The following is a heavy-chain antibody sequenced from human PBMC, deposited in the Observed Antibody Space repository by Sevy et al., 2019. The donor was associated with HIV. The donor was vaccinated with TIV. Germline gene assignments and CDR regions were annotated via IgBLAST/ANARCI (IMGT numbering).Heavy chain of an antibody. CDR3: AREKGGGSASDM. D-gene: IGHD1-26*01. Sequence: GGSLRLSCAASGFTFSDYYMTWIRQAPGKGLEWVSYISTTGRTIYYADSVKGRFTISRDNAKNSLYLQMNSLRAEDTAVYYCAREKGGGSASDMWGQGTMVTVSS. CDR2: ISTTGRTI. J-gene: IGHJ3*02. CDR1: GFTFSDYY. V-gene: IGHV3-11*01.